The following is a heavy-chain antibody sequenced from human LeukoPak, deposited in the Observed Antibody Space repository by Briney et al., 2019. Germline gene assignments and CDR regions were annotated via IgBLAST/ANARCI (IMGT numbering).Heavy chain of an antibody. CDR2: ISYDGSNK. J-gene: IGHJ4*02. CDR3: ARGPTYYYDSSGYLDY. V-gene: IGHV3-30*01. D-gene: IGHD3-22*01. Sequence: GGSLRLFCAASGFTFSSYAMHWVRQAPGKGLEWVAVISYDGSNKYYADSVKGRFTISRDNSKNTLYLQMNSLRAEDTAVYYCARGPTYYYDSSGYLDYWGQGTLVTVSS. CDR1: GFTFSSYA.